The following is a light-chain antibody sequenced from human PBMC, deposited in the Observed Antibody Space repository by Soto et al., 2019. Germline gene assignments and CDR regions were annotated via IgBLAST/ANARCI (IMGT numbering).Light chain of an antibody. CDR3: QKYNNCLCT. V-gene: IGKV3-15*01. CDR2: GAS. J-gene: IGKJ4*01. CDR1: QSVSSY. Sequence: EIVLTQSPATLSLSPGERATLSCRASQSVSSYLAWYQQKPGQAPRLLIYGASTRATDIPARFSGSGSGTELTLTISSLQSEDFSLYYRQKYNNCLCTVGGGTKV.